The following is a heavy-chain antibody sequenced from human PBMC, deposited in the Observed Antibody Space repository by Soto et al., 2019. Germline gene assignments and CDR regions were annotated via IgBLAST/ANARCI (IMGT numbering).Heavy chain of an antibody. CDR2: IYYSGST. J-gene: IGHJ4*02. V-gene: IGHV4-39*01. Sequence: QLQLQESGPGLVKPSETLSLTCTVSGGSISSSSYYWGWIRPPPGKGLEWIGSIYYSGSTYYNPSLKSRVTISGDTAKNQFSLQLRSVTAADTAVYDCARFRGDELHFDYWGQGTLVTVSS. D-gene: IGHD5-12*01. CDR1: GGSISSSSYY. CDR3: ARFRGDELHFDY.